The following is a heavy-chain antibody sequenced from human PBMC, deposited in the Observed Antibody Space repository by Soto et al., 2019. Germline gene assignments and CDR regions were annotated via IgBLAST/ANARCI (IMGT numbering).Heavy chain of an antibody. CDR1: GGTFSSYA. J-gene: IGHJ4*02. CDR3: ARGYYYDSSGYYSNAYYFDY. D-gene: IGHD3-22*01. Sequence: SVKVSCKASGGTFSSYAISWVRQAPGQGLEWMGGIIPIFGTANYAQKFQGRVTITADESTSTAYMELGSLRSEDTAVYYCARGYYYDSSGYYSNAYYFDYWGQGTLVTVSS. V-gene: IGHV1-69*13. CDR2: IIPIFGTA.